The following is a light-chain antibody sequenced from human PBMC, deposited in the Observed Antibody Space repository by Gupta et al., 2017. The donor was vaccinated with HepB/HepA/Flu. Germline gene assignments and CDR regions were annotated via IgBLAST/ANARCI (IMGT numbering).Light chain of an antibody. Sequence: SYVLTQPPSVSVAPGKTARITCGGNSIGSNSVHWYQQKPGQAPVLVVYDDSDRPSGIPERFSGSHSGSTATLTISRVEAGDEADYYCQVWATITSDHPVFGGGTKLTVL. V-gene: IGLV3-21*03. CDR1: SIGSNS. J-gene: IGLJ2*01. CDR2: DDS. CDR3: QVWATITSDHPV.